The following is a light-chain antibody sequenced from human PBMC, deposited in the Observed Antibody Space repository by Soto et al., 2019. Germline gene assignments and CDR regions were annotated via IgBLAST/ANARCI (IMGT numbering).Light chain of an antibody. CDR1: SGHTSYA. V-gene: IGLV4-69*01. Sequence: QLVLTQSPSASASLGASVKLTCTLSSGHTSYAIAWHQQQPEKGPRYLMKLNSDGSHNKGDRIPDRFSGSSSGAERYLTISSLQSEDEADYYCQTWGTGIQLFGGGTKLTVL. CDR2: LNSDGSH. J-gene: IGLJ3*02. CDR3: QTWGTGIQL.